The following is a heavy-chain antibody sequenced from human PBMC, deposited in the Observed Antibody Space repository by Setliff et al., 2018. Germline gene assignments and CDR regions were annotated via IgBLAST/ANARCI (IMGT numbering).Heavy chain of an antibody. J-gene: IGHJ4*02. D-gene: IGHD5-12*01. Sequence: SVKVSCKASGGTFNSNAISWVRQAPGQGLEWMGGIMPIFGTTNYAQKFQDRVTMTTDTSTATVYMELKNLRSDDTAVYYCARSSGPRVVLAADFDYWGQGTLVTVSS. CDR3: ARSSGPRVVLAADFDY. CDR2: IMPIFGTT. CDR1: GGTFNSNA. V-gene: IGHV1-69*05.